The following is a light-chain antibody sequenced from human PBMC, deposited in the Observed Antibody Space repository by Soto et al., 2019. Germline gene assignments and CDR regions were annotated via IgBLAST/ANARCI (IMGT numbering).Light chain of an antibody. V-gene: IGLV2-14*01. CDR3: SSYTSSSTVV. CDR2: DVT. J-gene: IGLJ3*02. Sequence: QSALTQPASVSGSPGQSVTISCSGSSSDVGAYNYVSWYQRHPGKAPKLMIYDVTNRPSGVSNRFSGSKSGNTASLTISGLHDEDEADYFCSSYTSSSTVVFGGGTKLTVL. CDR1: SSDVGAYNY.